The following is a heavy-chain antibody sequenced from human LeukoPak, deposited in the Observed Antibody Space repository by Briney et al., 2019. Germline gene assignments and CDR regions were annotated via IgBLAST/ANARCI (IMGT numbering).Heavy chain of an antibody. CDR3: ARAAVAGVFDY. D-gene: IGHD6-19*01. Sequence: SETLSLTCTVSGGSIGSHYWTWIRQPPGKGLEWIGYIYYSGSTNYNPSLKSRVTISVDTSKNQFSLKLSSVTAADTAVYYCARAAVAGVFDYWGQGTLVTVSS. J-gene: IGHJ4*02. CDR2: IYYSGST. V-gene: IGHV4-59*11. CDR1: GGSIGSHY.